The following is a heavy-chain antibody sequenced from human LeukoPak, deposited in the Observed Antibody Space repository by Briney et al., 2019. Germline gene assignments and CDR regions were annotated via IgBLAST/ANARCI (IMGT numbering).Heavy chain of an antibody. CDR2: IYHSGST. Sequence: SETLSLTCTVSGGSISSYYWNWIRQPPGKGLEWIGYIYHSGSTNYNPSLKGRVIISVDTSKNQFSLKLSSVTAADTAVYYCARDNGGSGWHWFDPWGQGTLVTVSS. CDR3: ARDNGGSGWHWFDP. CDR1: GGSISSYY. V-gene: IGHV4-59*01. D-gene: IGHD6-19*01. J-gene: IGHJ5*02.